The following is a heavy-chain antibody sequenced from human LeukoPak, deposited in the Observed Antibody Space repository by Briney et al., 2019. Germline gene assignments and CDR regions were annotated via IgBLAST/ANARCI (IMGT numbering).Heavy chain of an antibody. CDR3: ARTSPYDFWSGYYRNTYAMDV. Sequence: SETLSLTCTVSGGSISSYYWSWIRQPPGKGLVWIGYIYYSGSTNYNPSLKSRVTISVDPSKNQFSLKLSSVTAADTAVYYCARTSPYDFWSGYYRNTYAMDVWGQGTTVTVSS. CDR1: GGSISSYY. J-gene: IGHJ6*02. D-gene: IGHD3-3*01. V-gene: IGHV4-59*08. CDR2: IYYSGST.